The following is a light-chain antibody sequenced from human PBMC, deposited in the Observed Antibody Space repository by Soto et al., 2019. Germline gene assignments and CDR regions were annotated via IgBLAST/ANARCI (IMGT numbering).Light chain of an antibody. Sequence: QSALTQPPSASGSPGQSVTISCTGTSSDAGANNYVSWYQQHPGKAPKLMIYEVSERPSGVPDRFSGSKSGNTASLIVSGLQAEDEADYYCSSYAGSSNVIFGGGTKLTVL. J-gene: IGLJ2*01. CDR3: SSYAGSSNVI. CDR2: EVS. CDR1: SSDAGANNY. V-gene: IGLV2-8*01.